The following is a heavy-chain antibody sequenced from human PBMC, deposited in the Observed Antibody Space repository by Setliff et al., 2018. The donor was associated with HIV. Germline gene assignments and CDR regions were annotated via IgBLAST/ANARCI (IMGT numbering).Heavy chain of an antibody. CDR1: GGSISSGGYY. V-gene: IGHV4-31*03. J-gene: IGHJ4*02. CDR2: IYYSGNT. CDR3: ARGIAAAGGYFDY. D-gene: IGHD6-13*01. Sequence: PSETLSLTCTVSGGSISSGGYYWNWIRQHPGKGLEWIGYIYYSGNTYYNPFLKSRITISLDTSKNQFSLKLSSVTAADTAVYYCARGIAAAGGYFDYWGPGTLVTVSS.